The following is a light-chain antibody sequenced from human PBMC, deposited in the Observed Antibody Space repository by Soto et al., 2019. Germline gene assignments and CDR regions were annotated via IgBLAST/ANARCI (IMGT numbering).Light chain of an antibody. J-gene: IGLJ3*02. Sequence: QSALTQPASVSGSPGQSITMSCTGTSSDVGGYNYVSWYQQHPGKAPKLMIYEVSNRPSGVSNRFSGSKSGNTASLTISGLQAEDEADYYCSSYTSSSIPVFGGGTKLTVL. V-gene: IGLV2-14*01. CDR1: SSDVGGYNY. CDR3: SSYTSSSIPV. CDR2: EVS.